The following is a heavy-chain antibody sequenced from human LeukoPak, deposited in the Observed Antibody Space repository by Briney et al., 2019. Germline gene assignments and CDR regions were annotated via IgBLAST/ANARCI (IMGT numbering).Heavy chain of an antibody. CDR1: GGSISSGSYY. Sequence: SQTLSLTCTVSGGSISSGSYYWSWLRQPAGKGLEWLGRIYTSGSTNYNPSLKSRVTISVDTSKNQFSLKLSSVTAADTAVYYCARDPGSSWSTYAFDIWGQGTMVTVSS. CDR3: ARDPGSSWSTYAFDI. V-gene: IGHV4-61*02. D-gene: IGHD6-13*01. J-gene: IGHJ3*02. CDR2: IYTSGST.